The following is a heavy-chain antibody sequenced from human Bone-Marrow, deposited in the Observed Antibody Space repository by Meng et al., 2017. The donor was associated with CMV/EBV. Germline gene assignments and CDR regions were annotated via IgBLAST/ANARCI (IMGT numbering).Heavy chain of an antibody. V-gene: IGHV1-18*01. CDR3: ARDSITIFGVVIILDY. CDR2: ISAYNGNT. J-gene: IGHJ4*02. CDR1: GYTFTSYG. Sequence: ASVKVSCKASGYTFTSYGISWVRQAPGQGLEWMGWISAYNGNTNYVQKLQGRVTMTTDTSTSTAYMELRSLRSDDTAVYYCARDSITIFGVVIILDYWGQGTLVTVSS. D-gene: IGHD3-3*01.